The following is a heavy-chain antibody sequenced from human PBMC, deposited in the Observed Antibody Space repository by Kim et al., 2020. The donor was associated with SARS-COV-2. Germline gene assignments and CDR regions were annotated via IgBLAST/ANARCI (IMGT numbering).Heavy chain of an antibody. V-gene: IGHV1-2*02. D-gene: IGHD6-6*01. CDR3: VRDSPRPEVDLAY. CDR2: INAKSGVT. J-gene: IGHJ4*02. Sequence: ASVKVSCKTSGYTFTDYYIHWVRQAPGQGLDWMGWINAKSGVTSESQKFQGSVTLTMDTSITTAYMELRSLGSDHTAVFYCVRDSPRPEVDLAYWGQGTLVTVSS. CDR1: GYTFTDYY.